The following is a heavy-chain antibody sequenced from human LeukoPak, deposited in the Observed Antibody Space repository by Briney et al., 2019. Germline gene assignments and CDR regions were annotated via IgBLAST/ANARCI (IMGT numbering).Heavy chain of an antibody. CDR2: INHSGST. CDR3: ARAVVPSLFDY. CDR1: GGSFSGYY. D-gene: IGHD4-23*01. V-gene: IGHV4-34*01. Sequence: PSETLSLTCAVYGGSFSGYYWSWIRQPPGKGLEWIGEINHSGSTNYNPSLKSRVTISVDTSKNQFSLKLSSVTAADTAVYYCARAVVPSLFDYWGQGTLVTVSS. J-gene: IGHJ4*02.